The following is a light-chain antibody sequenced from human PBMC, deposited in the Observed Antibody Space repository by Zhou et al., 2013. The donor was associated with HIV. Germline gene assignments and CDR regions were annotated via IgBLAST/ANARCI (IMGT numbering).Light chain of an antibody. CDR1: QSISSW. Sequence: DIQMTQSPSTLSASVGDRVTITCRASQSISSWLAWYQQKPGQAPKFLIYKASSLESGVPTRFSGSGSGTEFTLTISSLQPDDFATYYCQQYNTYSTFGPGTNVDIK. V-gene: IGKV1-5*03. CDR3: QQYNTYST. J-gene: IGKJ3*01. CDR2: KAS.